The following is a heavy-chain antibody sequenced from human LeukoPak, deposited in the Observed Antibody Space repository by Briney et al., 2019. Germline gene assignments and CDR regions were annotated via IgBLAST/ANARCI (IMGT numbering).Heavy chain of an antibody. CDR2: ISSSSSTI. V-gene: IGHV3-48*01. CDR3: AKLWYQLLPFDY. J-gene: IGHJ4*02. D-gene: IGHD2-2*01. Sequence: GGSLRLSCAASGFTFSSYSMTWVRQAPGKGLEWVSYISSSSSTIYYADSVKGRFTISRDNSKHTLYLQMNSLRAEDTAVYYCAKLWYQLLPFDYWGQGTLVTVSS. CDR1: GFTFSSYS.